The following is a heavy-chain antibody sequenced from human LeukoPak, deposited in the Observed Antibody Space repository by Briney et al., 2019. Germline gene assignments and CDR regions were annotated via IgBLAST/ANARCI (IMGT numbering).Heavy chain of an antibody. D-gene: IGHD6-13*01. J-gene: IGHJ3*02. Sequence: SETLSLTCTVSGGSISRSSYYWGWIRQPPGKGLEWIGSLFYSGSTYYNPSLKSRVIISVDTSKNQFSLNLSSVTAADTAVFYCARQLGASDAFDIWGQGTMVTVSS. CDR2: LFYSGST. V-gene: IGHV4-39*07. CDR3: ARQLGASDAFDI. CDR1: GGSISRSSYY.